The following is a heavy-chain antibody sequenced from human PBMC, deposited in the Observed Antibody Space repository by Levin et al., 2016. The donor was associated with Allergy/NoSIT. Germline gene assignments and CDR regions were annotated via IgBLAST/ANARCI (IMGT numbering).Heavy chain of an antibody. D-gene: IGHD2-2*01. V-gene: IGHV1-18*01. CDR3: AREEHQLIPYYYYGMDV. Sequence: ASVKVSCKASGYTFTSYGISWVRQAPGQGLEWMGWISAYNGNTNYAQKLQGRVTMTTDTSTSTAYMELRSLRSDDTAVYYCAREEHQLIPYYYYGMDVWGQGTTVTVSS. CDR2: ISAYNGNT. CDR1: GYTFTSYG. J-gene: IGHJ6*02.